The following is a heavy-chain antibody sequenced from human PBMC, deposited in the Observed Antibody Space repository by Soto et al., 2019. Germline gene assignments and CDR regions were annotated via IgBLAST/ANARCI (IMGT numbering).Heavy chain of an antibody. Sequence: SETLVLTCTVSGGSISSDNYYWSWIRQHPGKGLEWIGYIYYSGSTFYNPSLMSRVTISVDTSKNQFSLKLSSVTAADTAIYYCAREVITVTPEINDAFDIWGQGTMVTVSS. CDR2: IYYSGST. V-gene: IGHV4-31*03. CDR3: AREVITVTPEINDAFDI. D-gene: IGHD4-17*01. CDR1: GGSISSDNYY. J-gene: IGHJ3*02.